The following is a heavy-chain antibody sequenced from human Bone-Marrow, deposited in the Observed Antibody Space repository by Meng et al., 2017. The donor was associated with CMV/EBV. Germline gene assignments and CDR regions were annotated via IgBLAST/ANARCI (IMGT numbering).Heavy chain of an antibody. D-gene: IGHD6-13*01. CDR3: AREVGIAAAGPKGVFDN. J-gene: IGHJ4*02. CDR1: GFTFSSYW. Sequence: GESLKISCAASGFTFSSYWMSWVRQAPGKGLEWVANIKQDGSEKYYVDSVKGRFTISRDNAKNSLYLQMNCLRAEDTAVYYCAREVGIAAAGPKGVFDNWGQGTLVTVSS. CDR2: IKQDGSEK. V-gene: IGHV3-7*01.